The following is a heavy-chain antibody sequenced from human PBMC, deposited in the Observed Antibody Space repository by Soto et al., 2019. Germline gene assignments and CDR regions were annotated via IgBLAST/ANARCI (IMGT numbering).Heavy chain of an antibody. Sequence: SETLALTCAVYGGSFSGYYWSWIRQPPGKGLEWIGEINHSGSTNYNPSLKSRVTISVDTSKNQFSLKLSSVTDADTAVYYCARGGSDYLITRPVNYYYYYYMDVWGKGTTVTVSS. D-gene: IGHD3-10*01. CDR2: INHSGST. CDR1: GGSFSGYY. CDR3: ARGGSDYLITRPVNYYYYYYMDV. J-gene: IGHJ6*03. V-gene: IGHV4-34*01.